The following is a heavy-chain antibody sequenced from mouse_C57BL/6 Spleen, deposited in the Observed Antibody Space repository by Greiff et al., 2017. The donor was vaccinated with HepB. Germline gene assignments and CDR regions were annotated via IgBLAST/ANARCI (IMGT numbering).Heavy chain of an antibody. J-gene: IGHJ1*03. CDR2: INPNNGGT. D-gene: IGHD2-2*01. Sequence: EVQLQQSGPELVKPGASVKMSCKASGYTFTDYNMHWVKQSHGKSLEWIGYINPNNGGTSYNQKFKGKATLTVNKSSSTAYMELRSLTSEDSAVYYCARLYYAYDDQPYWYFEVWGTGTTVTVAS. V-gene: IGHV1-22*01. CDR1: GYTFTDYN. CDR3: ARLYYAYDDQPYWYFEV.